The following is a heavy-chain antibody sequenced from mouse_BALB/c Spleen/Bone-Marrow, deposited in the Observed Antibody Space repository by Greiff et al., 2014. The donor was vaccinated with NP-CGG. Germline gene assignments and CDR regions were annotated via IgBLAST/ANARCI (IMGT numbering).Heavy chain of an antibody. CDR3: ARKGISTVIATAYYFDY. CDR2: IFPGTGTT. V-gene: IGHV1S132*01. Sequence: VQLQQSGAELVKPGASVKLSCKTSGYTFTSYWIQWVKQRPGQGLGWIGEIFPGTGTTYYNEKFKDKATLTIGTSSSTAYMQLSSLTSEDSAVYFCARKGISTVIATAYYFDYWGQGSTLTVPS. CDR1: GYTFTSYW. J-gene: IGHJ2*01. D-gene: IGHD2-4*01.